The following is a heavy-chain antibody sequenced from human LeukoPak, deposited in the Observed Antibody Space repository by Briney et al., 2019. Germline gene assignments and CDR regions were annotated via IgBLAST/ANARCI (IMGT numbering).Heavy chain of an antibody. D-gene: IGHD4-23*01. J-gene: IGHJ4*02. Sequence: PGGSLRLSCAASGFTFSSYGVHWVRQAPGKGLEWVAFIRYDGSNKYYADSVKGRFTISRDNSKNTLYLQMNSLRAEDTAVYYCAKDRLGTVVTYYFDYWGQGTLVTVSS. V-gene: IGHV3-30*02. CDR3: AKDRLGTVVTYYFDY. CDR2: IRYDGSNK. CDR1: GFTFSSYG.